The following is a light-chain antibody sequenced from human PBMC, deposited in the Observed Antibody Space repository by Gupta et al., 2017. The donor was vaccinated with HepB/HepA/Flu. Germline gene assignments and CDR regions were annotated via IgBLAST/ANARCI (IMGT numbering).Light chain of an antibody. CDR2: GAS. CDR3: QQYNKWPPIT. Sequence: EIVMTQSPATLSVSPGERATLSCRASQSISNNLVWYQQKPGQVPRVLIYGASTRATGIPARFSGSGSGTEFTLTISSLQSEDFAVYYCQQYNKWPPITFGQGTRLEIK. V-gene: IGKV3-15*01. J-gene: IGKJ5*01. CDR1: QSISNN.